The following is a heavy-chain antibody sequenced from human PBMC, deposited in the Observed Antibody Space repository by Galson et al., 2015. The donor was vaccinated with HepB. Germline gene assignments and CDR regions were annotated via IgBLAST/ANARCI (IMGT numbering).Heavy chain of an antibody. J-gene: IGHJ4*02. Sequence: SLRLSCAASGFTFSDYGMHWVRQAPGKGPEWVAVISYDGGNKKYVDSVKGRFTISRDNSENTLHLQMNSLRADDTAVYYCVTDRSLQWLGLDYWGQGTLVTISS. V-gene: IGHV3-30*03. CDR1: GFTFSDYG. CDR3: VTDRSLQWLGLDY. CDR2: ISYDGGNK. D-gene: IGHD6-19*01.